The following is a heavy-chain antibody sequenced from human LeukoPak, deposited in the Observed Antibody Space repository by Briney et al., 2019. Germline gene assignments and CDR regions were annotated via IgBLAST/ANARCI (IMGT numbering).Heavy chain of an antibody. CDR2: IYYSGST. V-gene: IGHV4-59*08. CDR3: AIHVYPYSGWYFDY. CDR1: GGSISNYN. D-gene: IGHD6-19*01. J-gene: IGHJ4*02. Sequence: SETLSLTCTVSGGSISNYNWIWIPQPPGKGLEWIGYIYYSGSTNYNPSLKSRVTISVDTSKNQFSLKLSSVTAADTAVYYCAIHVYPYSGWYFDYWGQGTLVTVSS.